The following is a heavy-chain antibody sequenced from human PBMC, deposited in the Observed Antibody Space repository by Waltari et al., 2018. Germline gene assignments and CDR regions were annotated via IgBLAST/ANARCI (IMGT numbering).Heavy chain of an antibody. CDR1: GFTFNSHW. V-gene: IGHV3-7*01. Sequence: EVQVVESGGGSVQPGGSLRLSCAASGFTFNSHWMSWGRQAPGKGLEWVANIKPDASDKYYVDSVKGRFTISRDNAKNSLYLQMNSLRAEDTAIYYCARNKLRLDYWGPGTLVTVSS. J-gene: IGHJ4*02. CDR3: ARNKLRLDY. CDR2: IKPDASDK. D-gene: IGHD3-10*01.